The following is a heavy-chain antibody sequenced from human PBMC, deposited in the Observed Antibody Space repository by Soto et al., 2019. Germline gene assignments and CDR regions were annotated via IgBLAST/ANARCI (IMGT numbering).Heavy chain of an antibody. J-gene: IGHJ4*02. CDR1: GFTFSSYAM. V-gene: IGHV4-4*02. D-gene: IGHD3-10*01. Sequence: PGGSLRLSWAASGFTFSSYAMSWVRHPPGKGLQWIVEIYHSESTNSIPSLKSRVTISVDKSRNQFSLKLSSVTAADTAVYYCARRWGEGRVDFWGQGTLVTVSS. CDR3: ARRWGEGRVDF. CDR2: IYHSEST.